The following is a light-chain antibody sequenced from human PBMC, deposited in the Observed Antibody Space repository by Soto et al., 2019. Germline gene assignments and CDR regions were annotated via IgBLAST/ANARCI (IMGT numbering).Light chain of an antibody. J-gene: IGKJ5*01. V-gene: IGKV1-33*01. CDR2: XAS. CDR1: QDISNY. CDR3: QQYDLEVT. Sequence: ASQDISNYLNWYQQKPGKAPKLLIXXASNLETGVPXRXXXXGXXXXFXFTISSLQPEDIATYYCQQYDLEVTFGPGTRLE.